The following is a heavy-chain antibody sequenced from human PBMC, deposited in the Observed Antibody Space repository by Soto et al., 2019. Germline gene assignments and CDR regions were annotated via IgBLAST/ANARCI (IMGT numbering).Heavy chain of an antibody. V-gene: IGHV4-31*03. J-gene: IGHJ4*02. D-gene: IGHD2-15*01. CDR3: AREQWGYDS. CDR2: IYYTGNT. CDR1: GGSISSNDHY. Sequence: QVQLQESGPELVKPSQTLSLTCTVSGGSISSNDHYWTWIRQHPGKGLEWIAYIYYTGNTYYNPSLKSRLSISVDTSKNQFSLNLRSVTAADTAVYYCAREQWGYDSWGQGTLVTVSS.